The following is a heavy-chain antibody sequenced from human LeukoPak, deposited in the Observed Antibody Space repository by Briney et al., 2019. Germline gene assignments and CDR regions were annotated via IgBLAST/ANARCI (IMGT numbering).Heavy chain of an antibody. CDR2: ISGSGGNT. CDR1: GFTFRSYA. D-gene: IGHD1-14*01. J-gene: IGHJ4*02. Sequence: GGSLRLSCAASGFTFRSYAMSWVRQAPGKGLEWVSVISGSGGNTYYADSVKGRFTISRDNSKNTLYLQMNSLRAEDTAVYYCAKAEPDSSAPPLDYWGQGTLVTVSS. V-gene: IGHV3-23*01. CDR3: AKAEPDSSAPPLDY.